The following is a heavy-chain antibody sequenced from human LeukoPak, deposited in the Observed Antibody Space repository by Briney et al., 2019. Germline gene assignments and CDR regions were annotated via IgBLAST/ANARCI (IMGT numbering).Heavy chain of an antibody. CDR1: GYTFTGYY. D-gene: IGHD5-24*01. CDR2: INPDSGDT. J-gene: IGHJ6*02. Sequence: ASVKVSCKASGYTFTGYYLHWVRQAPGQGLEWMGWINPDSGDTNYLQKFQGRVTMTRDTSISTAYMELSRLTSDDTAVYYCAAEGDGYNPYYYYGMDVWGQGTTVTVSS. CDR3: AAEGDGYNPYYYYGMDV. V-gene: IGHV1-2*02.